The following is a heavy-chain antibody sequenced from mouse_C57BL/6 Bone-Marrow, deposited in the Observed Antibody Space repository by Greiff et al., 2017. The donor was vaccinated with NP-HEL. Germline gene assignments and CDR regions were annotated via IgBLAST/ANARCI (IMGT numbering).Heavy chain of an antibody. CDR3: ARNPGFDY. J-gene: IGHJ2*01. V-gene: IGHV2-2*01. CDR2: IWSGGST. CDR1: GFSLTSYG. Sequence: VQRVESGPGLVQPSQSLSITCTVSGFSLTSYGVHWVRPSPGKGLEWLGVIWSGGSTDYNAAFISRLSISKDNSKSQVFFKMNSLQADDTAIYYCARNPGFDYWGQGTTLTVSS.